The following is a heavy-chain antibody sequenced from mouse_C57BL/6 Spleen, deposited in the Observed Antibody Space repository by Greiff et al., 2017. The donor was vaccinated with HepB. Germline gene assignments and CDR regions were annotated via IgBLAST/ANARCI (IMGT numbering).Heavy chain of an antibody. CDR1: GYTFTSYW. Sequence: QVQLQQPGAELVRPGSSVKLSCKASGYTFTSYWMDWVKQRPGQGLEWIGNIYPSDSETHYNQKFKDKATLTVDKSSSTAYMQLSSLTSEDSAVYYCARFYDGYDYWGQGTTLTVSS. CDR3: ARFYDGYDY. D-gene: IGHD2-3*01. CDR2: IYPSDSET. V-gene: IGHV1-61*01. J-gene: IGHJ2*01.